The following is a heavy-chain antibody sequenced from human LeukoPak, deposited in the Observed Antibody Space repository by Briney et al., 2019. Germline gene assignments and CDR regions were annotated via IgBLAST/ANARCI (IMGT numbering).Heavy chain of an antibody. Sequence: ASVKVSCKVSVYNLTELSMHWVRQAPGKGLEWMGGFDPEDGETIYAQKFQGRVTMTEDTSTDTAYMELSSLRSEDTAVYYCATYLITMVRGVISPPFDYWGQGTLVTVSS. CDR2: FDPEDGET. CDR1: VYNLTELS. D-gene: IGHD3-10*01. CDR3: ATYLITMVRGVISPPFDY. J-gene: IGHJ4*02. V-gene: IGHV1-24*01.